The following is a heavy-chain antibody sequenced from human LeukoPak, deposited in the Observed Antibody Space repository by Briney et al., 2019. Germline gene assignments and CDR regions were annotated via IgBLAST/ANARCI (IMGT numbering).Heavy chain of an antibody. CDR1: GFTFSSYA. V-gene: IGHV3-23*01. J-gene: IGHJ6*02. D-gene: IGHD3-9*01. Sequence: PGGSLRLSCAASGFTFSSYAMSWVRQAPGKGLEWVSAISGSGGSTYYADSVKGRFTISRDNSKNTLYLQMNSLRAEDTAVYYCASVLRYFAWVWPTDGMDVWGQGTTVTVSS. CDR2: ISGSGGST. CDR3: ASVLRYFAWVWPTDGMDV.